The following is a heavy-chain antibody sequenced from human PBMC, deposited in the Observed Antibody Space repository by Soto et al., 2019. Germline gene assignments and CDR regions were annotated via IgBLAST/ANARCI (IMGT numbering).Heavy chain of an antibody. Sequence: ASVKVSCKASGYTFTSYGISWVRQAPGQGLEWMGWISAYNGNTNYAQKLQGRGTMATDTSTSTAYMELRSLRSDDTAVYYCARDGGITIFGVVIPADAFDIWGQGTMVTVSS. CDR2: ISAYNGNT. J-gene: IGHJ3*02. V-gene: IGHV1-18*01. D-gene: IGHD3-3*01. CDR3: ARDGGITIFGVVIPADAFDI. CDR1: GYTFTSYG.